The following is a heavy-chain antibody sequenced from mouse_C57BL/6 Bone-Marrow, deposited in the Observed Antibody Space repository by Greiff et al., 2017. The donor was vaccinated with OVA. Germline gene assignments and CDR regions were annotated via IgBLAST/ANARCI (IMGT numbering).Heavy chain of an antibody. CDR2: IFPGRGST. V-gene: IGHV1-9*01. CDR3: AREDWAWFAY. D-gene: IGHD4-1*01. J-gene: IGHJ3*01. CDR1: GYTFTGYW. Sequence: QVQLKESGAELMKPGASVKLSCKATGYTFTGYWIEWVKQRPGHGLEWIGEIFPGRGSTNYNEKFKGMATFTADTSSNTSSMQLSSQTTEDSASYYCAREDWAWFAYWGQGTLVTVSA.